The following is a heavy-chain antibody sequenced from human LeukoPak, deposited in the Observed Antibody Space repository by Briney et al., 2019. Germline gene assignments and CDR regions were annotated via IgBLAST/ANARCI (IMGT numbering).Heavy chain of an antibody. CDR1: GFTFSSYG. CDR3: AKEVLGVYSYGPTDY. CDR2: ISYDGSNK. J-gene: IGHJ4*02. Sequence: GGSLRLSCAASGFTFSSYGMHWVRQAPGKGLEWVAVISYDGSNKYYADSVKGRFTISRDNSKNTLYLQMNSLRAEDTAVYYCAKEVLGVYSYGPTDYWGQGTLVTVSS. D-gene: IGHD5-18*01. V-gene: IGHV3-30*18.